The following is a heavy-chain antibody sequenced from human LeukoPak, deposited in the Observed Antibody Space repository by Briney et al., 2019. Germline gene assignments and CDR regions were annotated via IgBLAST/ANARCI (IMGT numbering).Heavy chain of an antibody. Sequence: NTSETLSLTCTVSGYSISSSYYWGWIRQPPGKGLEWIGSIYYSGSTYYNPSLKSRVTISVDTSKNQFSLKLSSVTAADTAVYYCVSGELFPNLDYWGQGTLVTVSS. CDR1: GYSISSSYY. CDR2: IYYSGST. CDR3: VSGELFPNLDY. V-gene: IGHV4-39*01. J-gene: IGHJ4*02. D-gene: IGHD3-10*01.